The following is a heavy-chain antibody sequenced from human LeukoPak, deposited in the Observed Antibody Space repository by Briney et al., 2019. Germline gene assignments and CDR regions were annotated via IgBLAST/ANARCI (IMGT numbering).Heavy chain of an antibody. CDR1: GFTFSTSW. CDR3: VRISTSVAGADY. D-gene: IGHD6-19*01. V-gene: IGHV3-7*01. J-gene: IGHJ4*02. CDR2: IKRDGSET. Sequence: GGSLRLSCGASGFTFSTSWMSWVRQAPGKGLEWVANIKRDGSETYYVDSAKGRFTISRENTKNLLFLQMDSLRAEDTAVYFCVRISTSVAGADYWGQGTLVTVSS.